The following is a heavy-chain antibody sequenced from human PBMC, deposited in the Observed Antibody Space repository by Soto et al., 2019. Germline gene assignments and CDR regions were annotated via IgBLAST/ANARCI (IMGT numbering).Heavy chain of an antibody. CDR1: GGSISSYY. CDR2: IYYSGST. V-gene: IGHV4-59*01. Sequence: SETLSLTCTVSGGSISSYYWSWIRQPPGKGLEWIGYIYYSGSTNYNPSLKSRVTISVDTSKNQFSLKLSSVTAADTAVYYCARVGQQLVLGIDYWGQGTLVTVSS. J-gene: IGHJ4*02. D-gene: IGHD6-13*01. CDR3: ARVGQQLVLGIDY.